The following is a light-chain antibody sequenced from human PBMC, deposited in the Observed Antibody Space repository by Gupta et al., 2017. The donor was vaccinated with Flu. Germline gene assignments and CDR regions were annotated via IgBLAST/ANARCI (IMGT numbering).Light chain of an antibody. Sequence: SITISSTGTRSDIGTYNLVSWHQQHPAKAPKLLIYESSKWPSGVSNRFSGSRSGNTASLTISGLQAEDEADYYCCSYAGINVQVFGTGTKVTVL. V-gene: IGLV2-23*01. CDR1: RSDIGTYNL. CDR3: CSYAGINVQV. CDR2: ESS. J-gene: IGLJ1*01.